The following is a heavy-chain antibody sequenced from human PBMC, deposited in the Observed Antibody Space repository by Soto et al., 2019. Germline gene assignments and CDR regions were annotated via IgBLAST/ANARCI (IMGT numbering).Heavy chain of an antibody. V-gene: IGHV3-23*01. CDR2: ISGSGAAT. Sequence: EVQLLESGGGLVQPGGSLRLSCAASGLTFSSYAMTWVRQAPGQGLEWVSSISGSGAATYYADSVEGRFTISRGNSKNTVYLQMRSLRAEDTAVYYCARDIHATIYLPEWLDLFDQWGQGTLVTVSS. D-gene: IGHD3-3*01. CDR3: ARDIHATIYLPEWLDLFDQ. CDR1: GLTFSSYA. J-gene: IGHJ4*02.